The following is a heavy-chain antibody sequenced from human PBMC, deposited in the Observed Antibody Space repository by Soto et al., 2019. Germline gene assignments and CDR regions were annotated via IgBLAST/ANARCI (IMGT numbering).Heavy chain of an antibody. Sequence: PWGSLRIACASSGFTFTIYTMNWVRQAPGKGLEWVSSISSSSDYIYYADSMKGRVTISRDNAKNSLFLDMNSLTGEDTAVYYCARARVYATGPLDFWGQGTLVTVSS. V-gene: IGHV3-21*06. CDR1: GFTFTIYT. J-gene: IGHJ4*02. CDR3: ARARVYATGPLDF. CDR2: ISSSSDYI. D-gene: IGHD6-13*01.